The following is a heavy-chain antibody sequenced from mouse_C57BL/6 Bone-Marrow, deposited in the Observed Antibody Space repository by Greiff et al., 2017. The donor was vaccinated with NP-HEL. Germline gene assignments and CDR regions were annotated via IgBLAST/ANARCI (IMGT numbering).Heavy chain of an antibody. D-gene: IGHD1-1*01. CDR2: INPSNGGT. CDR3: ARDGSTLVLLDV. CDR1: GYTFTSYW. Sequence: QVQLQQPGTELVKPGASVKLSCKASGYTFTSYWMHWVKQRPGQGLEWIGNINPSNGGTNYNEKFKSKATLPVDKSSSTAYMQLSSLTSEDSAVYYCARDGSTLVLLDVWGTGTTVTVSS. V-gene: IGHV1-53*01. J-gene: IGHJ1*03.